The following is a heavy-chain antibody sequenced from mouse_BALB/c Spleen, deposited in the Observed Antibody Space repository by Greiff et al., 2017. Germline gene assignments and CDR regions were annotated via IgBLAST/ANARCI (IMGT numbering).Heavy chain of an antibody. CDR2: INPSSGYT. Sequence: VHLVESGAELARPGASVKMSCKASGYTFTSYTMHWVKQRPGQGLEWIGYINPSSGYTNYNQKFKDKATLTADKSSSTAYMQLSSLTSEDSAVYYCARRFPTLYFDYWGQGTTLTVSS. J-gene: IGHJ2*01. D-gene: IGHD5-5*01. V-gene: IGHV1-4*01. CDR1: GYTFTSYT. CDR3: ARRFPTLYFDY.